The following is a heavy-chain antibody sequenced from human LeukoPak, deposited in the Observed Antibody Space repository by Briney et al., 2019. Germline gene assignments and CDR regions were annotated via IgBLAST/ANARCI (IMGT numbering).Heavy chain of an antibody. CDR2: IYPNSGGT. CDR3: ARVGGYCSANSCSRIDY. Sequence: ASVRVSRKASGYTFTGYYIHWVRQAPGQGLEWLGWIYPNSGGTNFAQKFQGRVTMTRDTSISTAYMELTSLRSDDTAVYYCARVGGYCSANSCSRIDYWGHGTLVTVSS. D-gene: IGHD2-15*01. CDR1: GYTFTGYY. V-gene: IGHV1-2*02. J-gene: IGHJ4*01.